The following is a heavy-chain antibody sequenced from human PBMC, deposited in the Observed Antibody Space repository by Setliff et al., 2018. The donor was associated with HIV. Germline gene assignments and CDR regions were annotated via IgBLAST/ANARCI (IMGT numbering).Heavy chain of an antibody. Sequence: SQTLSLTCSVSGDSIFTSTYYWGWIRQPPGKRLEWIGSIYYSGNTYYNPSLKSRVTISVDTSKNQFFLNLSSVTATDSAVYYCARLGRPYSGQGWFDPWGQGTLVTVSS. CDR1: GDSIFTSTYY. D-gene: IGHD5-12*01. CDR2: IYYSGNT. V-gene: IGHV4-39*01. J-gene: IGHJ5*02. CDR3: ARLGRPYSGQGWFDP.